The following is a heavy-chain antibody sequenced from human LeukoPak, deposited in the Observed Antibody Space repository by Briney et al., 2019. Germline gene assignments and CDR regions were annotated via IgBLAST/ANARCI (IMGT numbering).Heavy chain of an antibody. CDR2: IIPIFGTA. CDR3: ARDNSVRDEAWWFNP. V-gene: IGHV1-69*06. CDR1: GGTFSSYA. J-gene: IGHJ5*02. Sequence: SVRVSCKASGGTFSSYAISWVRQAPGQGLEWMGGIIPIFGTANYAQKFQGRVTITADKSTSTDYLELSSLRSEDTAVYYCARDNSVRDEAWWFNPWGQGTLVTVSS. D-gene: IGHD5-24*01.